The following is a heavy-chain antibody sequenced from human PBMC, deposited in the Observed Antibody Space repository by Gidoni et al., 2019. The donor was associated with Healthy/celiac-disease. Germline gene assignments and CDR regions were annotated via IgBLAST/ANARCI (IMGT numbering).Heavy chain of an antibody. D-gene: IGHD3-16*01. CDR1: SSYS. Sequence: SSYSMNWVRQAPGKGLEWVSSISSSSSYIYYADSEKGGFTISRDNAKNSLYLQMNSLRAEDTAVYYCARGNDYVWGSRRRDAFDIWGQGTMVTVSS. CDR3: ARGNDYVWGSRRRDAFDI. CDR2: ISSSSSYI. V-gene: IGHV3-21*01. J-gene: IGHJ3*02.